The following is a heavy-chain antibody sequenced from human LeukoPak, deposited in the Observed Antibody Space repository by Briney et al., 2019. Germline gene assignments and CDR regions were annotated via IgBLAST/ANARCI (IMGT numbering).Heavy chain of an antibody. J-gene: IGHJ3*02. CDR3: ARVRIWFGTVGAFDI. V-gene: IGHV3-11*05. CDR1: GFTFSDYY. D-gene: IGHD3-10*01. CDR2: ISSSSSYT. Sequence: GGSLRLSCAASGFTFSDYYMSWIRQAPGKGLEWVSYISSSSSYTNNADSVKGRFTSSRDNAKNSLYLQMNSLRAEDTAVYYCARVRIWFGTVGAFDIWGQGTLVTVSS.